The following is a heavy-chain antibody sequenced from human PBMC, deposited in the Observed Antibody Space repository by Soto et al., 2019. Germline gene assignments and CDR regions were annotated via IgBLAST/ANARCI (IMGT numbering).Heavy chain of an antibody. CDR2: INHSGST. CDR1: GGSFSGYY. CDR3: ASETYYDFWSGYFR. J-gene: IGHJ4*02. V-gene: IGHV4-34*01. Sequence: QVQLQQWGAGLLKPSETLSLTCAVYGGSFSGYYWSWIRQPPGKGLERMGEINHSGSTNYNPSLKSRVTISVDTSKNQFSLKLSSVTAADTAVYYCASETYYDFWSGYFRWGQGTLVTVSS. D-gene: IGHD3-3*01.